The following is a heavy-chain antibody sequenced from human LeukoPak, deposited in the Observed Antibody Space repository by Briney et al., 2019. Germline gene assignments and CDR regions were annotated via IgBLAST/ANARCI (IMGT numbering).Heavy chain of an antibody. CDR3: ASVARDDAFDI. CDR1: GYTFTSYG. J-gene: IGHJ3*02. CDR2: ISAYNGNT. D-gene: IGHD2-15*01. V-gene: IGHV1-18*01. Sequence: GASVTVSCKASGYTFTSYGISWVRQAPGQGLEWMGWISAYNGNTNYAQKFQGRVTMTRDTSISTAYMELSRLRSDDTAVYYCASVARDDAFDIWGQGTMVTVSS.